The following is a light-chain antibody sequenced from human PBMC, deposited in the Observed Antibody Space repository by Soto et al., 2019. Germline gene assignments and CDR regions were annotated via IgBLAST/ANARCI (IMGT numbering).Light chain of an antibody. CDR3: QQYGRTSWT. J-gene: IGKJ1*01. CDR1: QSVSTNF. Sequence: EIVLTQSPGTLSLSPGEGATLSCRASQSVSTNFFAWYQQKPGQAPRLLIYGASTRATGIPDRFSGSGSGTDFTLTISRLEHEDFAVYYWQQYGRTSWTFGQGTKVEIK. V-gene: IGKV3-20*01. CDR2: GAS.